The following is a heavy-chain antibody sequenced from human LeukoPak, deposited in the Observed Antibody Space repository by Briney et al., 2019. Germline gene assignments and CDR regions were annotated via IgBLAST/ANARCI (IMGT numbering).Heavy chain of an antibody. CDR1: GFTFSSYA. CDR3: AKDRGYCSGGGCYEGGFDY. CDR2: ISGSGGST. J-gene: IGHJ4*02. Sequence: GGSLRLSCAASGFTFSSYAMSWVRQAPGKGLEWVSAISGSGGSTYYADSVKGRFTISRDNSKNTLYLQMNSLRAEDTAVYYCAKDRGYCSGGGCYEGGFDYWGQGTLVTVSS. D-gene: IGHD2-15*01. V-gene: IGHV3-23*01.